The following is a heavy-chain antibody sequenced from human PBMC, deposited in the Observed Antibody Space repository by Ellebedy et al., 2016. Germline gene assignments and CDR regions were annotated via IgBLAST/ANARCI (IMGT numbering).Heavy chain of an antibody. Sequence: GESLKISXSASGFTFSSYSMNWVRQAPGKGLEWVSYISSSSSTIYYADSVKGRFTISRDNAKNSLYLQMNSLRAEDTAVYYCARGGYPGMDVWGQGTTVTVSS. D-gene: IGHD5-18*01. V-gene: IGHV3-48*04. J-gene: IGHJ6*02. CDR3: ARGGYPGMDV. CDR1: GFTFSSYS. CDR2: ISSSSSTI.